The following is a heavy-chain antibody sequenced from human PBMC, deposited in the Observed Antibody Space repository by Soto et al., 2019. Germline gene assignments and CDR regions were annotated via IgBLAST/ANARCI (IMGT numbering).Heavy chain of an antibody. CDR3: AKPRISDYYYGMDV. J-gene: IGHJ6*02. V-gene: IGHV3-23*01. D-gene: IGHD3-3*01. CDR2: ISGSGGST. Sequence: PGGFLRLSCAASGFTFSSYAMSWVRQAPGKGLEWVSAISGSGGSTYYADSVKGRFTISRDNSKNTLYLQMNSLRAEDTAVYYCAKPRISDYYYGMDVWGQGTTVTVSS. CDR1: GFTFSSYA.